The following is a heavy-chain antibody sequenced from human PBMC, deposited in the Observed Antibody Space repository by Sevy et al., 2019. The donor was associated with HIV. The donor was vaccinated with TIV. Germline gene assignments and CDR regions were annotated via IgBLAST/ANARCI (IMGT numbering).Heavy chain of an antibody. CDR3: ARVREAIYYFGMDV. V-gene: IGHV4-61*01. Sequence: SETLSLTCTVSGGSVTSGNYYWTWIRQRPGKGLEWIRYISYSGNTKYNPSLKSRVIISVDTSKSQFSLTLSSVTAADTAVYYCARVREAIYYFGMDVWGQGTTVTVSS. CDR1: GGSVTSGNYY. CDR2: ISYSGNT. J-gene: IGHJ6*02.